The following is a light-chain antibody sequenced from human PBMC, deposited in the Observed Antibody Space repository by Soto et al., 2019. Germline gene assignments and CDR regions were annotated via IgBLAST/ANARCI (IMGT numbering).Light chain of an antibody. J-gene: IGKJ1*01. CDR1: QSISSW. Sequence: QITQSPSTLSASVGDRVTITCRASQSISSWLAWYQQKPGKAPKLLIYDVSTLDSGVPSRFSGSASGTEFTLTISSLESDDFATYYCQQYHRYSTFGQGTKVDIK. V-gene: IGKV1-5*01. CDR3: QQYHRYST. CDR2: DVS.